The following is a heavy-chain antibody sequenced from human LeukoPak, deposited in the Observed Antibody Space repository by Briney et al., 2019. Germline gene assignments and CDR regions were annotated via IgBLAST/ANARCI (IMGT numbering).Heavy chain of an antibody. CDR2: IYTSGST. D-gene: IGHD6-19*01. Sequence: SETLPLTCTVSGGSTSIYYWSWIRQPAGKGLEWIGRIYTSGSTNYNPSLKSRFTIPVDKSKNQFSLKLSSVTAADTAVYYCARDRGRVAGNFDYWGQGTLVTVSS. J-gene: IGHJ4*02. V-gene: IGHV4-4*07. CDR3: ARDRGRVAGNFDY. CDR1: GGSTSIYY.